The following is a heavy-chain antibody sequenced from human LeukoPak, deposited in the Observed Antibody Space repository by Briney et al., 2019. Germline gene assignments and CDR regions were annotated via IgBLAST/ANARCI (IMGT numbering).Heavy chain of an antibody. CDR2: IYTSKST. CDR3: ARDYGGAVAD. J-gene: IGHJ4*02. CDR1: GCTISSYWYY. D-gene: IGHD6-19*01. Sequence: SQTLSLTCTVSGCTISSYWYYWSWIRQPAGKGREWIRHIYTSKSTNYNPSLKSRVTLSVDPSKTQFSMKLSSVTAADTAVYYCARDYGGAVADWGQGTLVTVSS. V-gene: IGHV4-61*09.